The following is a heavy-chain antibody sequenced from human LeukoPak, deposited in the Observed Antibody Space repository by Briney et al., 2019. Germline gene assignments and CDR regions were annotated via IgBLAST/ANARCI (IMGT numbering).Heavy chain of an antibody. CDR3: ARDWFHAIDY. J-gene: IGHJ4*02. Sequence: HAGGSLRLSCAASGFTFSSYEMNWVRQAPGKGLEWVSYISSSGSTIYYADSVKGRFTISRDNAKNTLYLQMNSLRAEDTAVYYCARDWFHAIDYWGQGTLVTVSS. CDR1: GFTFSSYE. CDR2: ISSSGSTI. D-gene: IGHD2/OR15-2a*01. V-gene: IGHV3-48*03.